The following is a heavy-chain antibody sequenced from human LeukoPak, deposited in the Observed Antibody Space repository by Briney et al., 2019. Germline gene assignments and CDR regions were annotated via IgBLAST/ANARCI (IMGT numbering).Heavy chain of an antibody. CDR2: IDYTGRTK. V-gene: IGHV3-48*03. Sequence: PGGSLRLSCAGSRFSFSSFEINWVRQTPGKGLEWIANIDYTGRTKYYADPVKGRFTTSRDNARNSLYLQMSSLRVEDTAVYYCALLAVASDFDYWGQGARVTVSS. J-gene: IGHJ4*02. CDR1: RFSFSSFE. CDR3: ALLAVASDFDY. D-gene: IGHD6-19*01.